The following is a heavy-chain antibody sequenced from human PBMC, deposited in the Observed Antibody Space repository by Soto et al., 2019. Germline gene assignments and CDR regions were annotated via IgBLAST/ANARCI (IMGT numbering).Heavy chain of an antibody. CDR3: AHSRNLITEDAQVGDFDY. J-gene: IGHJ4*02. CDR2: IYWDDDE. V-gene: IGHV2-5*02. Sequence: ITLKESGPTLVKPTQTLTLTCSFSGFSLTTDGVGVGWVRQPPGEALEWLALIYWDDDERYSPSLKTRLIITKDPSKNQVVLIMTNMAPVDTATYYCAHSRNLITEDAQVGDFDYWGQGTLVTVSS. D-gene: IGHD3-10*01. CDR1: GFSLTTDGVG.